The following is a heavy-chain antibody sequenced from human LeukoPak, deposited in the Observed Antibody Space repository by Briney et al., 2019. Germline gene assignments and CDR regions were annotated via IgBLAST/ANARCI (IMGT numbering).Heavy chain of an antibody. CDR1: GFTLSIYQ. CDR2: ISSRSDDI. Sequence: GGSLRLSCVASGFTLSIYQLNWVRQAPGKGPEWLSYISSRSDDIYYAESVKGRFAISRDNAKNSLFLQMDNLRDEDTGIYFCAGGMPTRTFDLWGQGTLVTVSS. CDR3: AGGMPTRTFDL. J-gene: IGHJ4*02. V-gene: IGHV3-21*04. D-gene: IGHD1-14*01.